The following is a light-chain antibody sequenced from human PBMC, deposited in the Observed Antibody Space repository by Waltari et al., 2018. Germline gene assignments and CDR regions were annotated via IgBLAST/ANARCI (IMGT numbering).Light chain of an antibody. CDR3: QQRANWPPLT. V-gene: IGKV3-11*01. J-gene: IGKJ4*01. CDR2: HAS. CDR1: QSVCTF. Sequence: EIFLTQSPATLSLAPGERSTLSCRASQSVCTFLAWYQQKPGQAPRLLIYHASTRATGVPARFSGSGSGTDFTLTISSLEPEDFGVYYCQQRANWPPLTFGGGTKVEI.